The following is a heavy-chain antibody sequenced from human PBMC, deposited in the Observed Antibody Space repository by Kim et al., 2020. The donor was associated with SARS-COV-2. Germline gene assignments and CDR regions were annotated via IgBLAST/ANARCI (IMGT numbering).Heavy chain of an antibody. CDR3: AREWGS. D-gene: IGHD3-16*01. V-gene: IGHV3-30*10. CDR2: GRKT. J-gene: IGHJ5*02. Sequence: GRKTYDRDCVKGRLTISRNNSNNMVYLQMNSLGDEDTTVYYCAREWGSWGQGTLVTVSS.